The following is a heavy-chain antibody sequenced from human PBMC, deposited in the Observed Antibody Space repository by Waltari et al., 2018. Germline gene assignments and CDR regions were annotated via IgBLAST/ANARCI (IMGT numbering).Heavy chain of an antibody. D-gene: IGHD3-22*01. V-gene: IGHV6-1*01. CDR3: ARDLGNYYDSSGYFRRKFYFDY. CDR2: TYYRSKWYN. J-gene: IGHJ4*02. CDR1: GDSVSSNSAA. Sequence: QVQLQQSGPGLVKPSQTLSLTCAISGDSVSSNSAAWNWIRQSPSRGLECLGRTYYRSKWYNDYAVSVKSRITINPDTSKNQFSLQLNSVTPEDTAVYYCARDLGNYYDSSGYFRRKFYFDYWGQGTLVTVSS.